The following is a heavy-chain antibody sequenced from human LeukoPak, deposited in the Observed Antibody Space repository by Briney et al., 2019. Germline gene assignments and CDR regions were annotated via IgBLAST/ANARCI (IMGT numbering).Heavy chain of an antibody. CDR1: GFTFSSYE. CDR2: ISSSGSTI. Sequence: PGGSLRLSCAASGFTFSSYEMNWVRQAPGKGLEWVSYISSSGSTIYYADSVKGRFTISRDNAKNSLYLQMNSLRAEDTAVYYCASNLFISSGWSQYGSDYWGQGTLVTVSS. J-gene: IGHJ4*02. V-gene: IGHV3-48*03. CDR3: ASNLFISSGWSQYGSDY. D-gene: IGHD6-19*01.